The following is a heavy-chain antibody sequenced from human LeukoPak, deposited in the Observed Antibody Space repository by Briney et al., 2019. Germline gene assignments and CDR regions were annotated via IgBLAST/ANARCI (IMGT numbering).Heavy chain of an antibody. D-gene: IGHD5-18*01. CDR1: GFTFSDYY. Sequence: GGSLRLSCAASGFTFSDYYISWIRQAPGKGLEWVSYISSRGSTIYYADSVKGRFTISRDNAKNSLYLQMNSLRAEDTAVYYCARHDTAMATDYGRDVWGQGTTVTVSS. CDR2: ISSRGSTI. J-gene: IGHJ6*02. CDR3: ARHDTAMATDYGRDV. V-gene: IGHV3-11*01.